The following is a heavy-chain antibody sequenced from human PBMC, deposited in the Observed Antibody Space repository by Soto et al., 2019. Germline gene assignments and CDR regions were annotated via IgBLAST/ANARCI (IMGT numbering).Heavy chain of an antibody. J-gene: IGHJ1*01. V-gene: IGHV3-23*01. Sequence: PGGSLRLSCAASGFTFSSYAMSWVRQAPGKGLEWVSAISGSGGSTYYADSVKGRFTISRDNSKNTLYLQMNSLRAEDTAVYYCAKDPSTHYYGSGSYYEYFQHWGQGTLVTVSS. CDR3: AKDPSTHYYGSGSYYEYFQH. CDR2: ISGSGGST. CDR1: GFTFSSYA. D-gene: IGHD3-10*01.